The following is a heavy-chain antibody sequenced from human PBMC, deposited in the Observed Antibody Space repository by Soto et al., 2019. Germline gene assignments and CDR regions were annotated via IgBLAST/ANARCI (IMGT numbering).Heavy chain of an antibody. D-gene: IGHD3-10*01. CDR2: FHSSGAT. CDR3: ASIWFGDFDY. CDR1: GGSISSADYY. V-gene: IGHV4-30-4*01. J-gene: IGHJ4*01. Sequence: QVQLQESGPGLVKPSQTLSLTCTVSGGSISSADYYWSWIRQPPGKGLEWIGYFHSSGATYKDPSLKSRVTHSVDTYKNQISLKLDSVTAADTALYYCASIWFGDFDYWGHGTLVTVSS.